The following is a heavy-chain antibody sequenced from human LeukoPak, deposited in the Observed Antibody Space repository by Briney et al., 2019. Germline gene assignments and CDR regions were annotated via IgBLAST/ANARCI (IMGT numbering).Heavy chain of an antibody. J-gene: IGHJ4*02. CDR3: ARGGDYVPFDY. CDR2: IYYSGST. CDR1: GGSISSYY. Sequence: KASETLSLTCTVSGGSISSYYWSWIRQPPGKGLEWIGYIYYSGSTNYNPSLKSRVTISVDTSKNQFSLKLSSVTAADTAVYYCARGGDYVPFDYWGQGTLVTVSS. V-gene: IGHV4-59*01. D-gene: IGHD4-17*01.